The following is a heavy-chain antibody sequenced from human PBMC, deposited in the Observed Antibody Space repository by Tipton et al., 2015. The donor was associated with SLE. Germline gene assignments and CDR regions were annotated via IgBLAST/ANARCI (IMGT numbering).Heavy chain of an antibody. D-gene: IGHD6-13*01. CDR3: AKGVYSSGEDAFHI. V-gene: IGHV3-9*01. J-gene: IGHJ3*02. CDR1: GFNFDDYA. Sequence: SLRLSCAASGFNFDDYAIHWVRQAPGKGLEWVSGISWDSYFISYGDSVKGRFTISRDNAKNSLFLEMNSLRPEDTALYYCAKGVYSSGEDAFHIWGQGTMVTVSS. CDR2: ISWDSYFI.